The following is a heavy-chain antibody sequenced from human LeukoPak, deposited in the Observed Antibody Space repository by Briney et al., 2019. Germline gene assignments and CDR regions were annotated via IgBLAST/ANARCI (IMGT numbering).Heavy chain of an antibody. J-gene: IGHJ4*02. V-gene: IGHV3-23*01. D-gene: IGHD4-17*01. CDR3: ATEGDYGDFLHY. Sequence: GGSLRLSCAASGFTFDDYAMHWVRQAPGKGLEWVSGISGSGGSTYYADSVKGRFTISRDNSKNTLYLQMNSLRAEDTAVYYCATEGDYGDFLHYWGQGTLVTVSS. CDR2: ISGSGGST. CDR1: GFTFDDYA.